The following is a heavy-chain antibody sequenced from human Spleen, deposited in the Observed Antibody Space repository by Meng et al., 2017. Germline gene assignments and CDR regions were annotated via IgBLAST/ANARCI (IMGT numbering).Heavy chain of an antibody. V-gene: IGHV4-61*08. CDR3: AKVVRDYYTSSGDCDY. CDR2: MHSSGST. Sequence: SETLSLTCTVSGASVSRGGFYWSWIRQPPGKGLEWIGYMHSSGSTNFNPSLISRVSFSRDTSKNQYSLQLRSVTAADTAVYYCAKVVRDYYTSSGDCDYWGQGTLVTVSS. D-gene: IGHD3-22*01. J-gene: IGHJ4*02. CDR1: GASVSRGGFY.